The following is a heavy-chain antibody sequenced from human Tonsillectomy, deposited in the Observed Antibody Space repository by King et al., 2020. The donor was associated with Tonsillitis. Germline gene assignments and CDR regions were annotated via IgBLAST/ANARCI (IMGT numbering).Heavy chain of an antibody. CDR1: GYTFTGYY. D-gene: IGHD3-3*01. V-gene: IGHV1-2*02. CDR3: ARDSDNFWSGARTAPDF. J-gene: IGHJ4*02. CDR2: LNPNSGGT. Sequence: VQLVESGAEVKKPGASVKVSCKASGYTFTGYYMYWVRQAPGQGLEWMGWLNPNSGGTNYAQKFQGRVTMTRDTSISTVYMELGRLRSDDTAVYYCARDSDNFWSGARTAPDFWGQGTRVTVSS.